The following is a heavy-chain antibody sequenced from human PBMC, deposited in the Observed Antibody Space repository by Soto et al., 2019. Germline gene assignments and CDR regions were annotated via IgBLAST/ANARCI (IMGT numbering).Heavy chain of an antibody. D-gene: IGHD5-18*01. V-gene: IGHV1-69*13. J-gene: IGHJ4*02. CDR2: IIPIFGTA. CDR3: AREGENLGRIQLWLYQFDY. Sequence: SVKVSCKASGCTFSSNAISWVRQAPGQGLEWMGGIIPIFGTANYAQKFQGRVTITADESTSTAYMELSSLRSEDTAVYYCAREGENLGRIQLWLYQFDYWGQGTLVPVSS. CDR1: GCTFSSNA.